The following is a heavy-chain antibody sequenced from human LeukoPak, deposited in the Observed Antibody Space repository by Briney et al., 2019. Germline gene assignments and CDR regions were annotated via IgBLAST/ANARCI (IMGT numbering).Heavy chain of an antibody. CDR3: TNSGSKTDD. CDR1: RFSFSDAW. J-gene: IGHJ4*02. V-gene: IGHV3-15*01. D-gene: IGHD1-26*01. Sequence: KTGGSLRLSCAASRFSFSDAWMAWVRQAPGKGLEWVGRIKSNSDGGTKDYAAPVRGRFTISRDDSKNTLYLQMNSLKIEDTAVYYCTNSGSKTDDWGQGTLVTVSS. CDR2: IKSNSDGGTK.